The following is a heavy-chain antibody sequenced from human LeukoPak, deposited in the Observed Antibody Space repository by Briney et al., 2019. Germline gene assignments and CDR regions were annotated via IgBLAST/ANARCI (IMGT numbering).Heavy chain of an antibody. CDR2: IYYSGST. CDR1: GGSISSSSYY. J-gene: IGHJ4*02. V-gene: IGHV4-39*01. Sequence: SETLPLTCTVSGGSISSSSYYWGWIRQPPGKGLEWIGSIYYSGSTYYNPSLKSRVTISVDTSKNQFSLKLSSVTAADTAVYYCARGPSGYHNTGGQGTLVTVSS. D-gene: IGHD5-12*01. CDR3: ARGPSGYHNT.